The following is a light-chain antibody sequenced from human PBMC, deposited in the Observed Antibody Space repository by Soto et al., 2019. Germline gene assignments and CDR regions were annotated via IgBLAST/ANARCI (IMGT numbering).Light chain of an antibody. Sequence: QSALTQPPSASGTPGQRVTISCSGSSSNIGSNTVNWYQQLPGTAPKLPIYSNNQRPSGVPDRFSGSKSGTSASLAISGLQSEDEADYYCAAWDDSLNGPHYVFGTGTKVTVL. V-gene: IGLV1-44*01. CDR2: SNN. CDR3: AAWDDSLNGPHYV. CDR1: SSNIGSNT. J-gene: IGLJ1*01.